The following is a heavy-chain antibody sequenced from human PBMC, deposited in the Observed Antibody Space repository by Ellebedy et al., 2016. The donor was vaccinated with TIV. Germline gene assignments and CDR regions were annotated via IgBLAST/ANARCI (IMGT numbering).Heavy chain of an antibody. CDR2: VNPSNDGI. D-gene: IGHD2-8*02. V-gene: IGHV1-46*01. CDR1: GYTFTSDL. J-gene: IGHJ4*02. Sequence: AASVKVSCKASGYTFTSDLIHWVRQAPGQGLEWVGVVNPSNDGIGYAQKFQGRVTMTRDTSASTVYMEISSLRSEDTAVYYCAREGGVYYFDYWGQGTLVTVSS. CDR3: AREGGVYYFDY.